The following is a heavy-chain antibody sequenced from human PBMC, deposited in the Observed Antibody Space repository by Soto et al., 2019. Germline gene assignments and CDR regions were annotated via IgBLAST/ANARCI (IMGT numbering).Heavy chain of an antibody. CDR2: IFYSGST. Sequence: QVQLQESGPGLVKPSQTLSLTCTVSGGSISSGGLYWSWIRQHPGKGLEWIGYIFYSGSTYYNPSLKSRVSISVDTSKIQSTLKLSSLTAADTAVYYCAREEGGCYDLRWFDPWGQGTLVTVSS. CDR1: GGSISSGGLY. D-gene: IGHD2-8*01. CDR3: AREEGGCYDLRWFDP. V-gene: IGHV4-31*03. J-gene: IGHJ5*02.